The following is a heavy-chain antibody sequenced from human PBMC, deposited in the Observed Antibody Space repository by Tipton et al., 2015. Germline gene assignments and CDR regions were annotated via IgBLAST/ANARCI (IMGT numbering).Heavy chain of an antibody. V-gene: IGHV4-4*02. Sequence: TLSLTCSVSGDSISSSNWWSWVRQPPGKGLEWIGEIHHGGSTNYNPSLKSRVTMSVDTSKNQFSLKLSSVTAADTATYYCAIPISRSYVYDAFDIWGPGTMVTVSS. D-gene: IGHD3-10*02. CDR2: IHHGGST. CDR3: AIPISRSYVYDAFDI. J-gene: IGHJ3*02. CDR1: GDSISSSNW.